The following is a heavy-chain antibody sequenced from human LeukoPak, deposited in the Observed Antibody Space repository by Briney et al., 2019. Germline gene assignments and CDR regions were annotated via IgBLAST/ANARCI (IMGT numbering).Heavy chain of an antibody. CDR3: AKGRGYYDSSGYRNWYFDL. CDR2: ISSRRTYI. D-gene: IGHD3-22*01. J-gene: IGHJ2*01. Sequence: GGSLRLSCTASGFSFSYYYMSGIRQAPGKGLEWISYISSRRTYISYADSVEGRFTISRDNAKNLLFLQMNSLRVEDTAVYYCAKGRGYYDSSGYRNWYFDLWGRGTLVTVSS. CDR1: GFSFSYYY. V-gene: IGHV3-11*05.